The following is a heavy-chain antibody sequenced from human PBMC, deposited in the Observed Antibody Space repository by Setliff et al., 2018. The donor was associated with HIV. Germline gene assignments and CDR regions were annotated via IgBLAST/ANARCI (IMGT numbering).Heavy chain of an antibody. D-gene: IGHD3-10*01. CDR3: ARDFALIRGAVMLAPH. CDR2: ISRGSSST. Sequence: GGSLRLSCAASGFAFSDFYMSWIRQAPGKGLEWVSYISRGSSSTNYTDSVRGRFTISRDNAKNSLYLQMTSLRADDTAVYYCARDFALIRGAVMLAPHWGQGTLVTVSS. J-gene: IGHJ4*02. V-gene: IGHV3-11*05. CDR1: GFAFSDFY.